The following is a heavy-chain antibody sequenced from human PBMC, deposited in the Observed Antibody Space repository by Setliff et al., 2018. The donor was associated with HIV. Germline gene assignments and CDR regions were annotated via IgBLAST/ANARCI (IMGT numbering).Heavy chain of an antibody. CDR2: VIPSFATA. CDR3: ANPHDGGAFDA. Sequence: SVKVSCKASGGTFKNLAISWVRQAPGQGLEWMGGVIPSFATANYAQKFQGRITITADELTSTVYMDLNSLKSEDSAVYYCANPHDGGAFDAWGQGTAVTVSS. J-gene: IGHJ3*01. CDR1: GGTFKNLA. D-gene: IGHD1-1*01. V-gene: IGHV1-69*13.